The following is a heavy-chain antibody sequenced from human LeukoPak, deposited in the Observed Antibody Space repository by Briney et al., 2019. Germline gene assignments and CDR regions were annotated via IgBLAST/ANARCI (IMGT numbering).Heavy chain of an antibody. CDR3: ARSSKRRYYYYYMDV. Sequence: ASVKVSCKASGYTVTRYDINWVRQATGQGLEWMGWMNPNSGNTGYAQKFQGRVTMTRNTSISTAYMELSSLRSEDTAVYYCARSSKRRYYYYYMDVWGKGTTVTVSS. CDR2: MNPNSGNT. CDR1: GYTVTRYD. D-gene: IGHD4-11*01. V-gene: IGHV1-8*01. J-gene: IGHJ6*03.